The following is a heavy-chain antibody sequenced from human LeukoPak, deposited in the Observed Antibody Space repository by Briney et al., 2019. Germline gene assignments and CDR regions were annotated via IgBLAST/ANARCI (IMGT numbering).Heavy chain of an antibody. CDR1: GFTFSSYG. CDR2: IWYDGSNK. V-gene: IGHV3-33*06. D-gene: IGHD6-19*01. J-gene: IGHJ4*02. CDR3: AKGLAGTGRGDY. Sequence: GGSLRLFCAASGFTFSSYGMHWVRQAPGKGLEWVAVIWYDGSNKYYADSVKGRFTISRDNSKNTLYLQMNSLRAEDTAVYYCAKGLAGTGRGDYWGQGTLVTVSS.